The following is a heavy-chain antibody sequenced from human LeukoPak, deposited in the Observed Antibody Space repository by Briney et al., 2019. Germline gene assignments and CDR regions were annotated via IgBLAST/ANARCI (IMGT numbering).Heavy chain of an antibody. V-gene: IGHV3-23*01. J-gene: IGHJ4*02. CDR1: GFTFSNYA. CDR3: AKAPVFTAAIEGIDY. D-gene: IGHD2-2*01. CDR2: ISGSGGST. Sequence: GGSLRLSCAASGFTFSNYAMSWVRQAPGKGLEWVSAISGSGGSTYYADSVKGRSTISRDTSKNTLSLQMNSLRVEDTAVYYCAKAPVFTAAIEGIDYWGQGTLGTVSS.